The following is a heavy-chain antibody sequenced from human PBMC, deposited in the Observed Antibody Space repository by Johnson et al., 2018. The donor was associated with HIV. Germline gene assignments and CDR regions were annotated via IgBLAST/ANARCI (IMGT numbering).Heavy chain of an antibody. Sequence: QVQLVESGGGLVQPGGSLRLSCAASGFTFSRYAMHWVRQAPGKGLEWVAVISYHGTNKYYADSVKGRFTISRDKSKNTLYLQLNSLRAEDTAVYHCARERYGSQAIDAFGIWGQGTMVTVSS. D-gene: IGHD2-15*01. CDR2: ISYHGTNK. CDR1: GFTFSRYA. J-gene: IGHJ3*02. V-gene: IGHV3-30-3*01. CDR3: ARERYGSQAIDAFGI.